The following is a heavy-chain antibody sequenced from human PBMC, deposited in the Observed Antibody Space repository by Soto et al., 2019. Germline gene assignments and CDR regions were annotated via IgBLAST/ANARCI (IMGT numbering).Heavy chain of an antibody. CDR2: ISGSGGST. D-gene: IGHD3-10*01. CDR1: GFTFSSYA. Sequence: LRLSCAASGFTFSSYAMSWVRQAPGKGLEWVSAISGSGGSTYYADSVKGRFTISRDNSKNTLYLQMNSLRAEDTAVYYCAKSPHYSGSRPLPLHYGMDVWGQGTTLPVYS. J-gene: IGHJ6*02. V-gene: IGHV3-23*01. CDR3: AKSPHYSGSRPLPLHYGMDV.